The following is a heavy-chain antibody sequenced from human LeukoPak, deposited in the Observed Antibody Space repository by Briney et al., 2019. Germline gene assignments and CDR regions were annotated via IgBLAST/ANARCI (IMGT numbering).Heavy chain of an antibody. Sequence: MTSETLSLTCTVSGGPIDHMNYYWGWIRRAPGKGLEWIGSIYYSGSTYYNPSLKSRVTMLIDTSKNQFSLNLNSVTAADTAVYFCARAGGRYFDWLQGPFDYWGQGSLVTVSS. CDR3: ARAGGRYFDWLQGPFDY. J-gene: IGHJ4*02. CDR1: GGPIDHMNYY. D-gene: IGHD3-9*01. V-gene: IGHV4-39*07. CDR2: IYYSGST.